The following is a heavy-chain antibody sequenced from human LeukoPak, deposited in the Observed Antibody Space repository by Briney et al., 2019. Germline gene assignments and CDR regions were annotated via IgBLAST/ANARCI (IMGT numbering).Heavy chain of an antibody. D-gene: IGHD3-3*01. Sequence: SETLSLTCTVSGGSFSSYYWSWIRQPAGKGLEWIGRVYTTGSTNYNPSLKSRVTISVDTSKNQFSLKLSSVTAADTAVYYCARAGYYDFWSGDNWFDPWGQGTLVTVSS. V-gene: IGHV4-4*07. CDR2: VYTTGST. CDR1: GGSFSSYY. J-gene: IGHJ5*02. CDR3: ARAGYYDFWSGDNWFDP.